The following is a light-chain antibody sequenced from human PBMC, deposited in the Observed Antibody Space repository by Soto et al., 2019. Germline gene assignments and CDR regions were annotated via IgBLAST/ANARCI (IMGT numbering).Light chain of an antibody. CDR2: DVS. CDR1: SSDVGDYNY. V-gene: IGLV2-11*01. CDR3: CSFAGLYTFWV. J-gene: IGLJ3*02. Sequence: QSALTQPRSVSGSPGQSVTISCTGTSSDVGDYNYVSWYQQYPGKAPKLVIYDVSKRPSGVPDRFSGSKSGNTASLTISGLQAEDEADYYCCSFAGLYTFWVFGGGTKLTVL.